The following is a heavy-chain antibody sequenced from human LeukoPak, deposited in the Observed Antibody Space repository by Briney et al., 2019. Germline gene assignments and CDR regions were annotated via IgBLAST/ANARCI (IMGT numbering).Heavy chain of an antibody. CDR1: GGSISSYY. D-gene: IGHD6-13*01. V-gene: IGHV4-59*01. J-gene: IGHJ4*02. CDR2: IYYSGST. Sequence: PSETLSLTCTVSGGSISSYYWSWIRQPPGKGLEWIGYIYYSGSTNYNPSLKSRVTISVDTSKNQFSLKLSSVTAADTAVYYCAGSSSWYVLVFDYWGQGTLVTVSS. CDR3: AGSSSWYVLVFDY.